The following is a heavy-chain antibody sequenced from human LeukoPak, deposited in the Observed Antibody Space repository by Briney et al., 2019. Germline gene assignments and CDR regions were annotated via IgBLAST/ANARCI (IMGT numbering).Heavy chain of an antibody. CDR3: ARRKWDKDAFDI. J-gene: IGHJ3*02. D-gene: IGHD1-26*01. Sequence: GASVKVSCKASGYTFTSYGISWVRQAPGQGLEWMGWIHPFNGGTFYSQQFQDRVTMTRDTSVTTDYLDLNSLRSDDTAVYFCARRKWDKDAFDIWGQGTMVTVSS. CDR1: GYTFTSYG. CDR2: IHPFNGGT. V-gene: IGHV1-2*02.